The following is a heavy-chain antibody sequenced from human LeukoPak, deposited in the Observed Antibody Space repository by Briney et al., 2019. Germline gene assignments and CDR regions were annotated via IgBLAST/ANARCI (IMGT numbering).Heavy chain of an antibody. CDR1: GYSFTSYW. D-gene: IGHD1-26*01. Sequence: GESLKISCKGSGYSFTSYWIGWVRQMPGKGLEWMGIIYPGDSDTRYSPSFQAQVTISAHKSISTAYLQWRRLKASDTAMYYCARHREGYYGYYFDYWGQGTLVTVSS. CDR2: IYPGDSDT. CDR3: ARHREGYYGYYFDY. V-gene: IGHV5-51*01. J-gene: IGHJ4*02.